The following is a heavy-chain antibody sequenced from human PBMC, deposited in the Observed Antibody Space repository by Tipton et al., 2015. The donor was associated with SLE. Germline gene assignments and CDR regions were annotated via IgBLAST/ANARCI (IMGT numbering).Heavy chain of an antibody. CDR1: GGSISSSSYY. Sequence: TLSLTCTVSGGSISSSSYYWSWIRQPPGKGLEWIGYIYYSGSTNYNPSLKSRVTISVDTSKNQFSLKLSSVTAADTAVYYCASSYSLRPFDYWGQGTLVTVSS. V-gene: IGHV4-61*05. D-gene: IGHD5-18*01. CDR2: IYYSGST. J-gene: IGHJ4*02. CDR3: ASSYSLRPFDY.